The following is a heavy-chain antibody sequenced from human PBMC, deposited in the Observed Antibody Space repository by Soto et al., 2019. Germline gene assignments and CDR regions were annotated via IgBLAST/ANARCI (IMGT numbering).Heavy chain of an antibody. Sequence: ALVKVSCKASGDTFTTYDINWVRQATGHGLEWMGWINPNSGNIGYAQRFQGRVTMTRDTAIRTAYMEVSSLRSDDTAVYYCARGRASGSYYLLDYWGQGTLVTVSS. CDR2: INPNSGNI. CDR3: ARGRASGSYYLLDY. D-gene: IGHD3-10*01. V-gene: IGHV1-8*01. CDR1: GDTFTTYD. J-gene: IGHJ4*02.